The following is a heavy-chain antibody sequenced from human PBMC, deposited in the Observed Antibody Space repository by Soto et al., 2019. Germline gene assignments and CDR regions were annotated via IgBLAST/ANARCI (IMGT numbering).Heavy chain of an antibody. J-gene: IGHJ4*02. CDR3: ARQIYDSDTGPNFQYYFDS. CDR2: IDPSDSQT. D-gene: IGHD3-22*01. Sequence: GESLKISCKGSGYSFAGYWITWVRQKPGKGLEWMGRIDPSDSQTYYSPSFRGHVTISVTKSITTVFLQWSSLRTSDTAMYYCARQIYDSDTGPNFQYYFDSWGQGTPVTVSS. V-gene: IGHV5-10-1*01. CDR1: GYSFAGYW.